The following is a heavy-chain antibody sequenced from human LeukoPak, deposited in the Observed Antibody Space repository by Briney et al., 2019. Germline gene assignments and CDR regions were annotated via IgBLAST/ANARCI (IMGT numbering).Heavy chain of an antibody. CDR2: INPNSGGT. CDR3: ARGPLEMATIPYPFDY. J-gene: IGHJ4*02. Sequence: ASVKVSCKASGYTFTGYYMHWVRQAPGQGLEWMGWINPNSGGTNYARKFQGRVTMTRDTSISTAYMELSRLRSDDTAVYYCARGPLEMATIPYPFDYWGQGTLVTVSS. V-gene: IGHV1-2*02. D-gene: IGHD5-24*01. CDR1: GYTFTGYY.